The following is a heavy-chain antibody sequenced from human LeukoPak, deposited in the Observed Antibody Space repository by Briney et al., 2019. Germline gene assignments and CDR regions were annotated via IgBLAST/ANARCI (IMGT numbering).Heavy chain of an antibody. CDR1: GGSISSSSYY. V-gene: IGHV4-39*07. D-gene: IGHD4-17*01. CDR2: IYYSGST. J-gene: IGHJ4*02. CDR3: ARAQDYGDYTIDY. Sequence: SETLSLTCTVSGGSISSSSYYWGWIRQPPGKGLEWIGSIYYSGSTYYNLSLKSRVTISVDTSKNQFSLKLSSVTAADTAVYYCARAQDYGDYTIDYWGQGTLVTVSS.